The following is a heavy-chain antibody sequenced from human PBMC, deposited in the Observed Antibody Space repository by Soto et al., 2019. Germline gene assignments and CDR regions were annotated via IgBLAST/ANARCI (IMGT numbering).Heavy chain of an antibody. V-gene: IGHV3-30*18. D-gene: IGHD2-15*01. CDR1: GFTFSSYG. Sequence: QVQLVESGGGVVQPGRSLRLSCAASGFTFSSYGMHWVRQAPGKGLEWVAVISYDGSNKYYADSVKGRFTISRDNSKNTLYLQMNSLRAEDTAVYYCAKEMRIVVVVAATFRVGYGMDVWGQGTTVTVSS. J-gene: IGHJ6*02. CDR2: ISYDGSNK. CDR3: AKEMRIVVVVAATFRVGYGMDV.